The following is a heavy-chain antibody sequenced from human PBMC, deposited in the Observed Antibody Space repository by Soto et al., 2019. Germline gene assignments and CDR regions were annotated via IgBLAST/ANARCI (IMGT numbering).Heavy chain of an antibody. CDR3: ARGWYYGSGSPFDP. V-gene: IGHV1-8*01. CDR2: MTPNSGNT. J-gene: IGHJ5*02. Sequence: QVQLVQSGAEVKKPVASVKVSCKASGYTFTIYDINWVRQATGQGLEWMGWMTPNSGNTGYTQKFQGRVTITRNTSIITAYMELSSLRSEDTAVYYCARGWYYGSGSPFDPWGQGTLVTVSS. D-gene: IGHD3-10*01. CDR1: GYTFTIYD.